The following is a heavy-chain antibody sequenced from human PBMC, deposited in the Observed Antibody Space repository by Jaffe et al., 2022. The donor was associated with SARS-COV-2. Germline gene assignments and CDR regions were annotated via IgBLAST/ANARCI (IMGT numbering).Heavy chain of an antibody. D-gene: IGHD1-26*01. Sequence: EVHLVESGGGLVQPGGSLRLSCVVSGFTFNNSWMGWVRQAPGKGLEWLANIKQDGSEKHYADSVKGQFTISRDNAKNSLYLQLHSLRVEDTAVYYCAKYSGIYYGLDYWGQGTLVTVSS. V-gene: IGHV3-7*01. CDR1: GFTFNNSW. CDR2: IKQDGSEK. CDR3: AKYSGIYYGLDY. J-gene: IGHJ4*02.